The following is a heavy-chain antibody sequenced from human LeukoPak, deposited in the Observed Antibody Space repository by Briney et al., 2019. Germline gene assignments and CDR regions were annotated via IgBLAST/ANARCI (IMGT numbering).Heavy chain of an antibody. V-gene: IGHV3-48*03. D-gene: IGHD3-10*02. CDR2: ISSSGSTI. CDR1: GFTFSSYE. J-gene: IGHJ6*04. CDR3: AELGITMIGGV. Sequence: GSLRLSCAASGFTFSSYEMNWVRQAPGKGLEWVSYISSSGSTIYYADSVKGRFTVSRDNAKNSLYLQMNSLRAEDTAVYYCAELGITMIGGVWGKGTTVTISS.